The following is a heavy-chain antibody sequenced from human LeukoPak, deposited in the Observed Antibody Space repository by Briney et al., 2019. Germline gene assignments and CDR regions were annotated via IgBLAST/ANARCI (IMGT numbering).Heavy chain of an antibody. D-gene: IGHD3-22*01. Sequence: ASETLSLTCAVYGGSFSGYYWSWIRQPPGKGREWIGEINHSGSTNYNPSLKSRVTISVDTSKNQFSLQLSSVTAADTAVYYCARGDVYYYDSSGYYYLDYWGQGTLVTVSS. V-gene: IGHV4-34*01. CDR3: ARGDVYYYDSSGYYYLDY. CDR1: GGSFSGYY. CDR2: INHSGST. J-gene: IGHJ4*02.